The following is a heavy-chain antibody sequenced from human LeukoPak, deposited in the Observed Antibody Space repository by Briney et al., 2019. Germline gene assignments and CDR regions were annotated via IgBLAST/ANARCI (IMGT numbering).Heavy chain of an antibody. CDR1: GFSFSSFW. Sequence: PGGSLRLSCGASGFSFSSFWMTWVRQPPGKGLEWVANINERGTEEHYVDSVKGRFTISRDNAMNSLYLQMNSLTGEDTAVYYCARAMDVWGQGTAVTVSS. J-gene: IGHJ6*02. CDR3: ARAMDV. CDR2: INERGTEE. V-gene: IGHV3-7*03.